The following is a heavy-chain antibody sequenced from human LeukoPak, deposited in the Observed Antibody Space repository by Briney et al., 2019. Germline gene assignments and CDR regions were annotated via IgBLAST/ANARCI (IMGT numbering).Heavy chain of an antibody. CDR2: ISDDGSNR. CDR1: GFTFSSYA. J-gene: IGHJ4*02. D-gene: IGHD2-15*01. V-gene: IGHV3-30*03. CDR3: ARDRGGRTGLDD. Sequence: GGSPRLSCAASGFTFSSYAMHWVRQAPGKGLEWVAVISDDGSNRYSEDSVKGRCTISRDDSKNTMYLQMNRMRVEDTAVYYCARDRGGRTGLDDWGQGTLVTVSS.